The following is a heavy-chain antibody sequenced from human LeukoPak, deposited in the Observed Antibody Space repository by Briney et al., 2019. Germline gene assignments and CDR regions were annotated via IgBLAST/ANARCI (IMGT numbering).Heavy chain of an antibody. V-gene: IGHV4-38-2*01. D-gene: IGHD3-22*01. CDR3: ARIYYDSSGYYYYFDY. Sequence: SXXLSLTCAVSGYSISSGYYWGWIRQPPGKGLEWIGSIYHSGSTYYNPSLKSRVTISVDTSKNQFSLKLSSVTAADTAVYYCARIYYDSSGYYYYFDYWGQGTLVTVSS. CDR1: GYSISSGYY. CDR2: IYHSGST. J-gene: IGHJ4*02.